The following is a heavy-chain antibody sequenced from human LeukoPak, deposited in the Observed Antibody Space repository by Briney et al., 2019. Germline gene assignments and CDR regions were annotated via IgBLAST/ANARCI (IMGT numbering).Heavy chain of an antibody. CDR3: ARAPKGYSYGYAEY. CDR1: GFTFSTYW. D-gene: IGHD5-18*01. Sequence: GGSLRLSCTASGFTFSTYWMHWVRQAPGKGLVWVSRIDSVGTSTSYADSVKGRFTISRDNVKNTLYLQMDSLRAEDTAVYYCARAPKGYSYGYAEYWGQGTLVTVSS. J-gene: IGHJ4*02. V-gene: IGHV3-74*01. CDR2: IDSVGTST.